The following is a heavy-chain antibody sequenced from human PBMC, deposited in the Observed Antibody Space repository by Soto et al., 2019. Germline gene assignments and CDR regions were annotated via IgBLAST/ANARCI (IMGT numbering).Heavy chain of an antibody. CDR1: GGIFSSYA. CDR2: IIPIFGTR. Sequence: GASVKVSCKASGGIFSSYAISWVRQAPGQGLEWMGGIIPIFGTRDYAQKFQGRVTISADESTTTAYMELSSLRSDDTAVYYCAKDGGREGYFGNWFDPWGQGTLVTVS. J-gene: IGHJ5*02. V-gene: IGHV1-69*13. CDR3: AKDGGREGYFGNWFDP. D-gene: IGHD2-15*01.